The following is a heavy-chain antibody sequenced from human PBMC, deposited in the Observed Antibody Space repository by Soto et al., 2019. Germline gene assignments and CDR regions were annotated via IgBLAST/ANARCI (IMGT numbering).Heavy chain of an antibody. J-gene: IGHJ4*02. V-gene: IGHV3-23*01. Sequence: EVQVSESGGGLVQPGGSLRLSCAASGLTFSKADMSWVRQAPGKGLEWVSAITGSGVNTYYADSVKGRFTVSRDNSKNMLFLQMTSLRVEDTAIYYCATHSWDHWGQGTLVTVSS. CDR2: ITGSGVNT. CDR1: GLTFSKAD. CDR3: ATHSWDH.